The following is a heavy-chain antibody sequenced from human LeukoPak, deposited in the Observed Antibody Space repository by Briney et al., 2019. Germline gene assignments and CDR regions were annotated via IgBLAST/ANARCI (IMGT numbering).Heavy chain of an antibody. CDR1: GFTFSSYW. J-gene: IGHJ4*02. D-gene: IGHD5-18*01. Sequence: AGGSLRLSCAASGFTFSSYWMHWVRQAPGKGLVWVSRIKSDGSTTTYADSVKGRFTISRDNAKNTLYLQMNSLRAEDTAVCYCARVVDTHFDYWGQGTLVTVSS. CDR2: IKSDGSTT. V-gene: IGHV3-74*01. CDR3: ARVVDTHFDY.